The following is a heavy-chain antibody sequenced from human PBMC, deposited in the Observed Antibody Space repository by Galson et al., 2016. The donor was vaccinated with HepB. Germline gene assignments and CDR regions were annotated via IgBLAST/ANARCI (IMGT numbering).Heavy chain of an antibody. CDR2: IWYDGITK. CDR3: ARGSSFYHYWSPSRPYWFYP. D-gene: IGHD3-3*01. Sequence: SLRLSCAASGFTFSNYGIHWVRQAPGQGLEWVAVIWYDGITKYSSDSVKGRFTVSRDNSTTTVYLQMNSLRAEDTAVYYCARGSSFYHYWSPSRPYWFYPWGQGTLVTVSS. CDR1: GFTFSNYG. J-gene: IGHJ5*02. V-gene: IGHV3-33*01.